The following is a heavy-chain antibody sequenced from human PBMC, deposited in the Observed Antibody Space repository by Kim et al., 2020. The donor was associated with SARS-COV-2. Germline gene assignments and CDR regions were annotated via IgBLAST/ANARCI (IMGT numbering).Heavy chain of an antibody. J-gene: IGHJ4*02. V-gene: IGHV4-34*01. D-gene: IGHD2-21*02. Sequence: PARKSRFTISVDPSKNQFSLKLSSVTAADTAVYYCARWPSVVVTASGFDYWGQGTLVTVSS. CDR3: ARWPSVVVTASGFDY.